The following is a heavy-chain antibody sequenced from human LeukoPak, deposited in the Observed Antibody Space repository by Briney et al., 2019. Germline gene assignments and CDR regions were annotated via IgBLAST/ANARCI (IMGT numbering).Heavy chain of an antibody. D-gene: IGHD3-3*01. V-gene: IGHV3-7*01. CDR2: IKQDGSEK. CDR3: AREMTYYDFWSGYSPNPHFDY. CDR1: GFTFSSYW. Sequence: SGGSLRLSCAASGFTFSSYWMSWVRQAPGKGLEWVANIKQDGSEKYYVDSVKGRFTISRDNAKNSLYLQMNSLRAEDTAVYYCAREMTYYDFWSGYSPNPHFDYWGQGILVTVSS. J-gene: IGHJ4*02.